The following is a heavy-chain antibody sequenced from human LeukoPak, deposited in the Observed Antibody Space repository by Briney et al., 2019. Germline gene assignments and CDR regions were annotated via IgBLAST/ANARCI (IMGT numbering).Heavy chain of an antibody. CDR2: ISYDGSNK. J-gene: IGHJ4*02. D-gene: IGHD2-15*01. CDR3: AKDSPDCSGGSCYPGYFDY. CDR1: GFTFSSYG. Sequence: PGRSLRLSCAASGFTFSSYGMHWVRQAPGKGLEWVAVISYDGSNKYYADSVKGRFTISRDNPKNTLYLQMNSLRAEDTAVYYCAKDSPDCSGGSCYPGYFDYWGQGTLVTVSS. V-gene: IGHV3-30*18.